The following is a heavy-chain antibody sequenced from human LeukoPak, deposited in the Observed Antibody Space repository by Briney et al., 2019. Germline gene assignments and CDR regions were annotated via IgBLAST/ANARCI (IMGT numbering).Heavy chain of an antibody. Sequence: SQTLSLTCTVSGGSISSGDYYWSWIRQPPGRGLEWNGYIFFRGSYYYNPYLKGRVTISVDTPKNHFSLKLSSVTAADTAVYYCARLASDLDAFDIWGQGTMVTVSS. CDR1: GGSISSGDYY. J-gene: IGHJ3*02. CDR3: ARLASDLDAFDI. V-gene: IGHV4-30-4*08. CDR2: IFFRGSY.